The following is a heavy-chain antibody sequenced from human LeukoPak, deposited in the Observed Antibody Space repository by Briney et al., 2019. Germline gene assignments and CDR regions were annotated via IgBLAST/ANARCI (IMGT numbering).Heavy chain of an antibody. D-gene: IGHD6-13*01. J-gene: IGHJ4*02. V-gene: IGHV3-23*01. CDR2: ISGSGDST. CDR3: AKTRPLDSSSWSHGDY. CDR1: GFTFNSYA. Sequence: GGSLRLSCAASGFTFNSYAMSWVRQAPGKGLERVSAISGSGDSTYYGDSVKGRFTISRDNSKNTLYLQMNSLRAEDTAVYYCAKTRPLDSSSWSHGDYWGQGTLVTVSS.